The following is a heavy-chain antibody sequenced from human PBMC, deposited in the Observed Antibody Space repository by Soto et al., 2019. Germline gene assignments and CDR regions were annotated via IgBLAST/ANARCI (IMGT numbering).Heavy chain of an antibody. CDR2: IYSAGNT. CDR1: GFTVSSNY. D-gene: IGHD1-26*01. J-gene: IGHJ6*02. CDR3: AGDFVVGGPTINYYYGMDV. Sequence: EVQLVESGGDLVQPGGSLRLSCAASGFTVSSNYMSWVRQAPGKGLEWISIIYSAGNTYYADSVKGRFTISRDNSKNTLYVQMNSLGAEDTAVYYCAGDFVVGGPTINYYYGMDVWGQGTTVTVSS. V-gene: IGHV3-66*01.